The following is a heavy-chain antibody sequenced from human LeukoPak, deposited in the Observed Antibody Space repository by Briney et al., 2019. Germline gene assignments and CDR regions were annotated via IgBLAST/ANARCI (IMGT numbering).Heavy chain of an antibody. D-gene: IGHD6-19*01. CDR2: IYPGDSET. V-gene: IGHV5-51*01. CDR1: GYSFSTYW. J-gene: IGHJ4*02. CDR3: ARRISGWYYFDY. Sequence: GESLKISCRAFGYSFSTYWIGWVRHMPGKGLEWMGVIYPGDSETIYSPSFQGQVTISADKSINTVYLQWTSLKASATAIYYCARRISGWYYFDYWGQGTLVTVSS.